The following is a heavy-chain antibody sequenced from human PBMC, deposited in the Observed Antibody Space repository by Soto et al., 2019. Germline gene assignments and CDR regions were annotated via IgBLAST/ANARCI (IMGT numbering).Heavy chain of an antibody. Sequence: SVKVSCKASGGTFSSFAISWVRQAPGQGLEWMGGIIPIFGSPNYAQKFQGRVTITADKSRDTTYMELSSLRSGDTAVYYCARDQDYYDLYYHGMDVWGQGTTVTVSS. CDR3: ARDQDYYDLYYHGMDV. V-gene: IGHV1-69*06. CDR2: IIPIFGSP. J-gene: IGHJ6*02. D-gene: IGHD3-22*01. CDR1: GGTFSSFA.